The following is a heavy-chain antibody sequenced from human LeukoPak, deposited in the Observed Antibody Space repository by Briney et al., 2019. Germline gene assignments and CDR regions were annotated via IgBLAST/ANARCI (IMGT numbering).Heavy chain of an antibody. D-gene: IGHD6-13*01. CDR1: GFTFSSYW. J-gene: IGHJ3*02. CDR3: ARDTRSLSSWSPLDVFDI. Sequence: PGGSLRLSCAASGFTFSSYWMSWVRQAPGKGLEWVANIKQDGSEKYYVDSVKGRFTISRDNAKNSLYLQMNSLRAEDTAVYYCARDTRSLSSWSPLDVFDIWGQGTMVTVSS. V-gene: IGHV3-7*01. CDR2: IKQDGSEK.